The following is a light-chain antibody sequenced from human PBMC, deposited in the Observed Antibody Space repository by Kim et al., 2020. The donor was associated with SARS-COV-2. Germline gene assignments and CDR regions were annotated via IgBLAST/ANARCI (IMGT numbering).Light chain of an antibody. CDR1: QSVASGY. J-gene: IGKJ4*01. CDR3: QQYGSSPLT. Sequence: LSPGERVILSCRASQSVASGYVAWCQQESGQAPRLLSFATSRRATGIPGRFSGSGSGTSFTLTINTLGPEDFSVYFCQQYGSSPLTFGGGTKLEI. V-gene: IGKV3-20*01. CDR2: ATS.